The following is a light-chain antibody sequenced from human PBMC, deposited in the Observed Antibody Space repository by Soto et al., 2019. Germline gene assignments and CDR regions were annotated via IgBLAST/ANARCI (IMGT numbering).Light chain of an antibody. CDR3: AAWDDSLNGLV. CDR2: SNN. V-gene: IGLV1-44*01. Sequence: QSVLTQPPSASGTPGQRVTISCSGSSSNIGSNNVNWYQQLPGTAPKLLIYSNNQRPSGVPDRFSGSKSGTSASLGISGLQSEEEDDYYCAAWDDSLNGLVFGGGTKLTVL. J-gene: IGLJ2*01. CDR1: SSNIGSNN.